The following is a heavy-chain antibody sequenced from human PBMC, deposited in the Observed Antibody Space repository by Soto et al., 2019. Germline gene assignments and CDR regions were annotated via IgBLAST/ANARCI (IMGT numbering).Heavy chain of an antibody. D-gene: IGHD4-17*01. CDR2: INRSGNT. CDR1: GGSFSGYY. CDR3: ARGQRVTTINQFDS. Sequence: PSETLSLTCAVYGGSFSGYYWSWIRQPPGKGLEWIGEINRSGNTNYNPSLKSRVTISVDTSKNQFSLKLSSVTAADTAVYFCARGQRVTTINQFDSWGRGTLVTVSP. V-gene: IGHV4-34*01. J-gene: IGHJ4*02.